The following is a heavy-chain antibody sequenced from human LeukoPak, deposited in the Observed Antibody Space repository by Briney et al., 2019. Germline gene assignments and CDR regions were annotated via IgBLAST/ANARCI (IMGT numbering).Heavy chain of an antibody. J-gene: IGHJ4*02. D-gene: IGHD3-9*01. CDR3: AKSVTVLRYFDWLLTDY. V-gene: IGHV3-74*01. CDR2: INSDGSST. Sequence: GGSLRLSRAAPGFTFSSYWMHWVRQAPGKGLVWVSRINSDGSSTSYADSVKGRFTISRDNSKNTLYLQMNSLRAEDTAVYYCAKSVTVLRYFDWLLTDYWGQGTLVTVSS. CDR1: GFTFSSYW.